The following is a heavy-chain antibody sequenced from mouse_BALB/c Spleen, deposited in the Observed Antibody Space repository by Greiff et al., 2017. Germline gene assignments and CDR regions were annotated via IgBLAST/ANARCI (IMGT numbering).Heavy chain of an antibody. J-gene: IGHJ2*01. CDR3: ARRRLLRYY. CDR1: GYSFTSYY. Sequence: VHVKQSGPELMKPGASVKISCKASGYSFTSYYMHWVKQSHGKSLEWIGYIDPFNGGTSYNQKFKGKATLTVDKSSSTAYMHLSSLTSEDSAVYYCARRRLLRYYWGQGTTLTVSS. D-gene: IGHD1-1*01. V-gene: IGHV1S135*01. CDR2: IDPFNGGT.